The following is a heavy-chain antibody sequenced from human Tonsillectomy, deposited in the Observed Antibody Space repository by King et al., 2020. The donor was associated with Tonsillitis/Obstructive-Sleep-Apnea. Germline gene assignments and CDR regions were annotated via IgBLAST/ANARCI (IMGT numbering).Heavy chain of an antibody. D-gene: IGHD6-13*01. CDR3: AKGRPFRCSSRGCYFDY. Sequence: QLVQSGGGLVQPGGSLRLSCAASGFTFSSYAMSWVRQAPGKGLECVSAISVGGGSTYYAGSVKGRLTISRDNSKNTLYLQMNSLRAEDTAVYYCAKGRPFRCSSRGCYFDYWGQGTLVTVSS. CDR2: ISVGGGST. CDR1: GFTFSSYA. J-gene: IGHJ4*02. V-gene: IGHV3-23*04.